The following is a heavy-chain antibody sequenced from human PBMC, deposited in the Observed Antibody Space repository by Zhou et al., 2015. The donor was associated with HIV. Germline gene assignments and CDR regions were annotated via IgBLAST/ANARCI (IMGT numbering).Heavy chain of an antibody. J-gene: IGHJ6*02. D-gene: IGHD2-2*01. CDR2: ITPMFETQ. CDR1: GGTFSGSD. CDR3: ARADIVVVPAAMPYYYYGMDV. Sequence: LVQSGTEVRKPGSSVKVSCKANGGTFSGSDISWVRQAPGRGLEWMGTITPMFETQTYAERFRARLTITVDKSTSAAYMELSSLRSEDTAVYYCARADIVVVPAAMPYYYYGMDVWGQGTTVTVSS. V-gene: IGHV1-69*06.